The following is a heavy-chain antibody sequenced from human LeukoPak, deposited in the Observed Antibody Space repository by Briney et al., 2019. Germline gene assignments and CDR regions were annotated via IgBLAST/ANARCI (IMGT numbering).Heavy chain of an antibody. CDR3: AKDISSDYDDGGWFDP. D-gene: IGHD5-12*01. V-gene: IGHV3-9*01. Sequence: GGSLRLSCAASKFTFNDYAMHWVRQAPGKGLEWVSGISWNSDNIGYADSVRGRFTISRDNAKNSLYLQMISLKTEDTAVYYCAKDISSDYDDGGWFDPWGQGTLVAVSS. J-gene: IGHJ5*02. CDR2: ISWNSDNI. CDR1: KFTFNDYA.